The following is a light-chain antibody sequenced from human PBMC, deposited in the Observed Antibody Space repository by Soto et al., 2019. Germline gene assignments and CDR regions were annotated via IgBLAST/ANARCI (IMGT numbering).Light chain of an antibody. V-gene: IGLV2-14*01. Sequence: QSVLTQPASVSGSPGQSITISCTGTSSDIGGYNYVSWYQQYPGKAPKLMIYEVSNRPSGVSNRFSGSKSGNTASLTISGLRAEDEADYYCSSYSTGSTLVVFGSGTKVTVL. CDR3: SSYSTGSTLVV. CDR2: EVS. J-gene: IGLJ1*01. CDR1: SSDIGGYNY.